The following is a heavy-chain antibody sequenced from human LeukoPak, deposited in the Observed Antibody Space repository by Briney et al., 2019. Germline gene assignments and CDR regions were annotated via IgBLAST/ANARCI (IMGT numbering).Heavy chain of an antibody. V-gene: IGHV3-21*01. CDR1: GFTFSSYS. CDR3: ARDLSWTVAGYMDV. D-gene: IGHD2-15*01. J-gene: IGHJ6*03. Sequence: GGSLRLTCAASGFTFSSYSMNWVRQAPGKGLEWVSSISSSSSYIYYADSVKGRFTISRDNAKNSLYLQMNSLRAEDTAVYYCARDLSWTVAGYMDVWGKGTTVTVSS. CDR2: ISSSSSYI.